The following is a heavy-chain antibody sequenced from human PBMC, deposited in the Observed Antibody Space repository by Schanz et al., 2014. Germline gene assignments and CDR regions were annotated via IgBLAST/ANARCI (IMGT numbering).Heavy chain of an antibody. D-gene: IGHD4-17*01. CDR2: IIPVLNIA. J-gene: IGHJ4*02. CDR1: GYTFTSYS. V-gene: IGHV1-69*04. CDR3: ARGYGDSPTDF. Sequence: QVQLVQSGAEVKKPGASVKVSCKASGYTFTSYSMHWVRQAPGQGLEWMGKIIPVLNIATYAQRFQGRVTITADRSTSTAYMELSSLRSEDTAVYYCARGYGDSPTDFWGQGTLVTVSS.